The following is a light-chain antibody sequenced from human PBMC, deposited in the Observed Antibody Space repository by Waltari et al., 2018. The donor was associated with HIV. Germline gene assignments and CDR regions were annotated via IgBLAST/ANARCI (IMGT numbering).Light chain of an antibody. Sequence: DIQVTQSPSSLSASVGDRVTIICRTSENINTFLNWFQQKPGKIPRLLIYGASRLESGVPARVRGTGVGTDFTLTISGLQAEDFANYYCLQGYSSILTFGPGTKVEVK. CDR1: ENINTF. J-gene: IGKJ3*01. CDR2: GAS. CDR3: LQGYSSILT. V-gene: IGKV1-39*01.